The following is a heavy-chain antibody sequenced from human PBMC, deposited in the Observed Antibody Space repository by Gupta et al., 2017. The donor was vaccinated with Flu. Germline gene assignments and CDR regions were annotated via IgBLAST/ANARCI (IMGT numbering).Heavy chain of an antibody. CDR2: IYANGGT. Sequence: QVQLQESGPGLVKPSQTLSLTCTVSGASISSGNFYWGWIRQPAGKGLEWIGRIYANGGTGYNPSLKSRVTISRDTSRNHFSLNLISVTAADTAVEYCAREPTGNWGQGTLVIVSS. CDR3: AREPTGN. V-gene: IGHV4-61*02. J-gene: IGHJ4*02. CDR1: GASISSGNFY.